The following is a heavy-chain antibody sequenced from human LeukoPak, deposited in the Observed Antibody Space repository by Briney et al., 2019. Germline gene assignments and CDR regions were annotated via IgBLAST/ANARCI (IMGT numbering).Heavy chain of an antibody. CDR2: ISAYNGNT. J-gene: IGHJ6*02. D-gene: IGHD3-9*01. CDR1: GYTFTSYG. V-gene: IGHV1-18*01. Sequence: ASVKVSCKASGYTFTSYGISWVRQAPGQGLEWMGWISAYNGNTNYAQKLQGRVTMTTDTSTSTAYMELRSLRSVDTAVYYCARDSTGLRYFDWLLPYYYYYGMDVWGQGTTVTVSS. CDR3: ARDSTGLRYFDWLLPYYYYYGMDV.